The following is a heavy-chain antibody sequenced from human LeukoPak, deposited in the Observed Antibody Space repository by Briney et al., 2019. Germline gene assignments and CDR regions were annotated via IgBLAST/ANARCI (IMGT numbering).Heavy chain of an antibody. Sequence: SETLSLTCTVSGASISSYYWSWIRQAAGKGLEWIGRIYITGSPNYNPSLQSRVTMSVDTSKNQFSLKLSSVTAADTAVCSCARSEGRAGNFDYWGQGTLVTVSS. J-gene: IGHJ4*02. CDR3: ARSEGRAGNFDY. CDR2: IYITGSP. V-gene: IGHV4-4*07. CDR1: GASISSYY. D-gene: IGHD3-10*01.